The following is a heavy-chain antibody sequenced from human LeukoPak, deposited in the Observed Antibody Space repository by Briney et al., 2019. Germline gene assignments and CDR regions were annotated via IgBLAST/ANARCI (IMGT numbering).Heavy chain of an antibody. CDR3: ARARGYSGYHPIDY. J-gene: IGHJ4*02. CDR2: INPNDGST. CDR1: GYSFTSYF. D-gene: IGHD5-12*01. Sequence: ASVKVSCKASGYSFTSYFMQWVRQAPGQGLEWMGTINPNDGSTFYAQNFQGRVTMTRDTSTSTFYMELSSLRSEDTAVYYCARARGYSGYHPIDYWGQGTLVTVSS. V-gene: IGHV1-46*01.